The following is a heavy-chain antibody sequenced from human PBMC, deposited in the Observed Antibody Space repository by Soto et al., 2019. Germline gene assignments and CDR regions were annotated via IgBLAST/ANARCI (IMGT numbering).Heavy chain of an antibody. Sequence: QITLKESGPTLVRPAQTLTLTCDFSGFSLSTYHMGVACIRQPPGQALEWLALIYWDDDKRYSPSLKDRLAISKDTTSNQVVLTITNIDPGDSATYFCAHAGDYDLLTFDHWGPGTLVTVSS. CDR3: AHAGDYDLLTFDH. V-gene: IGHV2-5*02. J-gene: IGHJ4*02. CDR2: IYWDDDK. D-gene: IGHD4-17*01. CDR1: GFSLSTYHMG.